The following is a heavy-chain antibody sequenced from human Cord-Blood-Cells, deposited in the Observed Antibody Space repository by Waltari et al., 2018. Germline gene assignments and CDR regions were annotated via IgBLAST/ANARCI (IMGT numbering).Heavy chain of an antibody. Sequence: EVQLLESGGGLVQPGGSLRLSCAASGFTFSSYAMSWVRQAPGKGLEWVSAISGSGGSTYSAAAVKGRFTMSRDNSKNTLYLQMNSLRAEDTAVYYCAKVWGSGSYYNPFDYWGQGTLVTVSS. CDR3: AKVWGSGSYYNPFDY. V-gene: IGHV3-23*01. J-gene: IGHJ4*02. CDR1: GFTFSSYA. CDR2: ISGSGGST. D-gene: IGHD3-10*01.